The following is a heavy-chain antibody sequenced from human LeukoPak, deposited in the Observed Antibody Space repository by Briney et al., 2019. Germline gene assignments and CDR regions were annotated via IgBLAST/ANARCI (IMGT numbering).Heavy chain of an antibody. V-gene: IGHV4-59*01. Sequence: SETLSLTCTVSGGSISSYYWSWIRQPPGKGLEWIGYIYYSGSTNYNPSLKSRVTISVDTSKNQFSLKLSSVTAADTAVYYCARDPRGYSYGPQWYFDLWGRGTLVTVSS. CDR1: GGSISSYY. CDR2: IYYSGST. CDR3: ARDPRGYSYGPQWYFDL. D-gene: IGHD5-18*01. J-gene: IGHJ2*01.